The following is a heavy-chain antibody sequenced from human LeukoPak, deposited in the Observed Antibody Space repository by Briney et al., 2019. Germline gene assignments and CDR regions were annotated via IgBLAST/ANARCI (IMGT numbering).Heavy chain of an antibody. D-gene: IGHD4-11*01. J-gene: IGHJ4*01. CDR2: ISSSGSYI. Sequence: GGSLRLSCAASGFTFSSYSMNWVRQAPGKGLEWVSSISSSGSYIYYADSVKGRFTISRDNAKNTLYLQMNSLRAEDTAVYYCVRSAFLTTEFYFDYWGHGTLVTVSS. CDR1: GFTFSSYS. V-gene: IGHV3-21*01. CDR3: VRSAFLTTEFYFDY.